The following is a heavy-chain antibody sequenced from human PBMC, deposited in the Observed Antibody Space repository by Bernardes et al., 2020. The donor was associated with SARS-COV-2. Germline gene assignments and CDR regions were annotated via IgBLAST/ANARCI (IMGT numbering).Heavy chain of an antibody. J-gene: IGHJ6*02. CDR2: FYGSGTT. CDR3: VGSSCGVDCYIGGLRSWDYGMDV. CDR1: GGSFSDYY. Sequence: SETLSLTCAVYGGSFSDYYWGWIRQSPGKGLEWIGSFYGSGTTYYNPSLQSRVTKSVDTSKNQFSLRLSSVTAADTAVYYCVGSSCGVDCYIGGLRSWDYGMDVWGQGTTVTVSS. D-gene: IGHD2-21*02. V-gene: IGHV4-34*01.